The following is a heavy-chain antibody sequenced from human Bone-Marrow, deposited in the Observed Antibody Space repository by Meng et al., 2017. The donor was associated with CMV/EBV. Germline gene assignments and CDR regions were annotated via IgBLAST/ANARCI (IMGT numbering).Heavy chain of an antibody. J-gene: IGHJ4*02. D-gene: IGHD1-7*01. CDR3: ARDPGNYGIV. V-gene: IGHV1-2*02. Sequence: GSLKISCKASGYTFTGYYMHWVRQAPGQGLEWMGWINPNSGGTNYAQKFQGRVTMTRDTSISTAYMELSRLRSDDTAVYYCARDPGNYGIVWGQGTLVTVSS. CDR2: INPNSGGT. CDR1: GYTFTGYY.